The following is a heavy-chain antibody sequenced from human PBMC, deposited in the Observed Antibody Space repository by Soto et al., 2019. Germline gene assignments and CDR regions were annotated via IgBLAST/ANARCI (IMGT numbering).Heavy chain of an antibody. J-gene: IGHJ4*02. V-gene: IGHV3-33*01. CDR2: IWYDGSNK. CDR3: GRASSSGLYYFDY. D-gene: IGHD6-19*01. Sequence: QVQLVEAAGGVVQPGRSLKLSCAASGFTFSNYGMHWVRQAPGKGLEWVAVIWYDGSNKYYADSVQGPFTISRDYSKNTLYLQMNSLRVEDTAVYFCGRASSSGLYYFDYWGQGTLVTVSA. CDR1: GFTFSNYG.